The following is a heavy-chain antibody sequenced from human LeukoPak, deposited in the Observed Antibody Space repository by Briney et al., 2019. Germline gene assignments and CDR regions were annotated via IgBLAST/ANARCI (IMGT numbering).Heavy chain of an antibody. CDR1: GYTFTDYY. CDR3: AREGPGNQRRSYCDY. V-gene: IGHV1-2*02. CDR2: INPNSGGT. J-gene: IGHJ4*02. D-gene: IGHD1-14*01. Sequence: ASVKVSCKASGYTFTDYYMHWVRQAPGQGLEWMGWINPNSGGTNYAQKFQGIVTMTRDTSISTAYMELSRLRSDDTAVYYCAREGPGNQRRSYCDYWGQGTLVTVSS.